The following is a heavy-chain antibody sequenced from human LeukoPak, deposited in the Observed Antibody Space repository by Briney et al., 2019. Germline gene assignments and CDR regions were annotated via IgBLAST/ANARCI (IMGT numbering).Heavy chain of an antibody. J-gene: IGHJ4*02. CDR2: ISWNSGSI. V-gene: IGHV3-9*01. D-gene: IGHD3-10*01. CDR3: AKVSGGGYGSGNYLDY. Sequence: PGGSLRLSCAASGFTFDDYAMHWVRQAPGKGLEWVSGISWNSGSIGYADSVKGRFTISRDNAKNSLYLQMNSLRAEDTALYYCAKVSGGGYGSGNYLDYWGQGTLVTVSS. CDR1: GFTFDDYA.